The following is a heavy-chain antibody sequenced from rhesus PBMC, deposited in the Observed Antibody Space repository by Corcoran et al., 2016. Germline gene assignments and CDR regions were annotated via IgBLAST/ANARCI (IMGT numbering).Heavy chain of an antibody. CDR3: AREDTSSGWYSDY. Sequence: QVQLQESGPGLVKPSETLSLPCAVSGASIISYWWSGIRQSPGKGLEWVGEINGDRGSTYYNPSLKSRVTISKDASKNQFSLRLSSVTAADTAVYYCAREDTSSGWYSDYWGQGVLVTVSS. D-gene: IGHD6-31*01. V-gene: IGHV4-80*01. CDR1: GASIISYW. J-gene: IGHJ4*01. CDR2: INGDRGST.